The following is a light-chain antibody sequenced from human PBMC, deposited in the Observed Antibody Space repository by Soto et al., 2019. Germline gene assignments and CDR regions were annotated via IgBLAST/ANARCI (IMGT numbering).Light chain of an antibody. CDR3: QSYDSSLGVV. Sequence: QSVLTQPPSVSGAPGQRVTISCTGSSSIIGAGYDVHWYQQLPGTAPKLLTYGNSNRPSGVPDRFSGSKSGTSASLAITGLQAEDEADYYCQSYDSSLGVVFGGGTKLTVL. V-gene: IGLV1-40*01. J-gene: IGLJ2*01. CDR1: SSIIGAGYD. CDR2: GNS.